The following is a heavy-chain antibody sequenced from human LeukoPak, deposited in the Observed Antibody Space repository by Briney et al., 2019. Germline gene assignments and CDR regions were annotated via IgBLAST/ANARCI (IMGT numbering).Heavy chain of an antibody. V-gene: IGHV4-34*01. CDR3: ARKGDVDTAMAGEFDY. Sequence: SETLSLTCAVYGGSFSGYYWSWIRQPPGKGLEWIGEINHSGSTNYNPSLKSRVTISVDTSKNQFSLKLSSVTAADTAVYYCARKGDVDTAMAGEFDYWGQGTLVPSPQ. D-gene: IGHD5-18*01. CDR1: GGSFSGYY. J-gene: IGHJ4*02. CDR2: INHSGST.